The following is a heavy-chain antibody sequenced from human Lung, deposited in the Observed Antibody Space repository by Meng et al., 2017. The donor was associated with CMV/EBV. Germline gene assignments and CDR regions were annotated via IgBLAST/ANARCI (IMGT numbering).Heavy chain of an antibody. D-gene: IGHD2-2*01. CDR2: IYYSGST. J-gene: IGHJ5*02. CDR1: GGSISSSSYY. V-gene: IGHV4-39*07. CDR3: SGDRIPAAISWVDP. Sequence: SETLSLXXTVSGGSISSSSYYWGWIRQPPGKGLEWIGSIYYSGSTYYNPSLKSRVTISVDTSKNQFSLKLSSVTAADTAVYYCSGDRIPAAISWVDPWGQRTLVXVSS.